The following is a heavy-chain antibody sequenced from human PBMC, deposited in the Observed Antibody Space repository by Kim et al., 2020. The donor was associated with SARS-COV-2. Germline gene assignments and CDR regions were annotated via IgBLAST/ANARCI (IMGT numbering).Heavy chain of an antibody. CDR2: IIPIFGTA. J-gene: IGHJ4*02. V-gene: IGHV1-69*13. CDR1: GGTFSSYA. D-gene: IGHD3-22*01. CDR3: AREPYYYDSSGYYDY. Sequence: SVKVSCKASGGTFSSYAISWVRQAPGQGLEWMGGIIPIFGTANYAQKFQGRVTITADESTSTAYMELSSLRSEDTAVYYCAREPYYYDSSGYYDYWGQGTLVTVSS.